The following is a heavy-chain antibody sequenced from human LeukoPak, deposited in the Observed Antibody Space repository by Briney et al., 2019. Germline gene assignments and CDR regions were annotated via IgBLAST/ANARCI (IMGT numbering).Heavy chain of an antibody. CDR2: ISAYNGNT. Sequence: ASVKVSCKTSGYTFTRYGFTWVRQAPGQGLEWMGWISAYNGNTNYAQKLQGRVTMTTDTSTSTAYMELRSLRSDDTAVYYCARGPPEGGSGGFDYWGQGTLVTVSS. V-gene: IGHV1-18*01. J-gene: IGHJ4*02. CDR3: ARGPPEGGSGGFDY. CDR1: GYTFTRYG. D-gene: IGHD2-15*01.